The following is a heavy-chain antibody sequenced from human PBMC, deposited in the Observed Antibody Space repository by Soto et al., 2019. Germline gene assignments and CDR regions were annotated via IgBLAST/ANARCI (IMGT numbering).Heavy chain of an antibody. J-gene: IGHJ6*02. V-gene: IGHV3-30-3*01. CDR3: AREPRRGGSTSCYLECGMDV. CDR1: GFTFSFYA. D-gene: IGHD2-2*01. CDR2: ISYDGSNK. Sequence: QVQLVESGGGVVQPGRSLRLSCEASGFTFSFYAMHWVRQTPGKGLEWVAVISYDGSNKYYVDSVKGRFTISRDNSKNTVYLQMNSLGAEDTALYYCAREPRRGGSTSCYLECGMDVWGHGTTVTVSS.